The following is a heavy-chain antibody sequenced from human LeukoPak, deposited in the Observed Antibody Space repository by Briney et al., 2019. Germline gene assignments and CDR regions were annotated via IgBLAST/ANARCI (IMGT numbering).Heavy chain of an antibody. Sequence: GGSLRLSCTASGFTFGDYAMSWVRQAPGKGLEWVGFIRSKAYGGTTQYAASVKGRFTISRDDSKSIAYLQMNSLKTEDTAVYYCTRVRTYYDFWSLTTGYMDVWGKGTTVTVSS. V-gene: IGHV3-49*04. CDR1: GFTFGDYA. D-gene: IGHD3-3*01. CDR3: TRVRTYYDFWSLTTGYMDV. J-gene: IGHJ6*03. CDR2: IRSKAYGGTT.